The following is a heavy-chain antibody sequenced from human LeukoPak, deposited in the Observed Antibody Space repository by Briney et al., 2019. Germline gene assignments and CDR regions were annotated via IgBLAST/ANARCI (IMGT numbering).Heavy chain of an antibody. CDR3: AREADDGVYYFDY. Sequence: GGSLRLSCAASGFTFSSYWMSWVRQAPGKGLEWVANIKQDGSERYYVDSVKGRFTISRDNAKNSLYLQMNSLRAEDTAVYYCAREADDGVYYFDYWGQGTLVTVSS. CDR2: IKQDGSER. CDR1: GFTFSSYW. D-gene: IGHD5-24*01. V-gene: IGHV3-7*01. J-gene: IGHJ4*02.